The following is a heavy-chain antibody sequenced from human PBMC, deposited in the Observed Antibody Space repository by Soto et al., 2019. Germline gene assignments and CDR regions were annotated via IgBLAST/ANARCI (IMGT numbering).Heavy chain of an antibody. CDR2: IYSEDIT. J-gene: IGHJ6*02. Sequence: GGSLRLSCAGSGFIVSTNYVSWVRQAPGKGLEWDSVIYSEDITYYADTMKGKITISRDNSKNTLYLHLNSLRAEDTAVYYCARDDRRGGYYYYALDVWGQGT. V-gene: IGHV3-66*01. D-gene: IGHD3-22*01. CDR3: ARDDRRGGYYYYALDV. CDR1: GFIVSTNY.